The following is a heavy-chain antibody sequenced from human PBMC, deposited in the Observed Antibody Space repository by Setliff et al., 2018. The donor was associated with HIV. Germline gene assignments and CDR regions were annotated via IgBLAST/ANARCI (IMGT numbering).Heavy chain of an antibody. J-gene: IGHJ3*02. Sequence: ASVKVSCKASGYTLSNYYMHWVRQAPGQGLEWMGIINPSGGSTIYAQRFQGRVTMTRDTSTSTVHMDLRSLRSEDTAVYYCARVKSGRYPNDAFDIWGQGTMVTVSS. CDR3: ARVKSGRYPNDAFDI. CDR1: GYTLSNYY. V-gene: IGHV1-46*01. CDR2: INPSGGST. D-gene: IGHD1-26*01.